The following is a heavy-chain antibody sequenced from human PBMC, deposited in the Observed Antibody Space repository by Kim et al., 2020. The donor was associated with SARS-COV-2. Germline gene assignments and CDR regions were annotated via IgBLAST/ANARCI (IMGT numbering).Heavy chain of an antibody. CDR2: IYYSGST. Sequence: SETLSLTCTVSGGSISSGGYYWSWIRQHPGKGLEWIGYIYYSGSTYYNPSLKSRVTISVDTSKNQFSLKLSSVTAADTAVYYCARASITMIVVEAFDIWGQGTMVTVSS. CDR3: ARASITMIVVEAFDI. D-gene: IGHD3-22*01. J-gene: IGHJ3*02. CDR1: GGSISSGGYY. V-gene: IGHV4-31*03.